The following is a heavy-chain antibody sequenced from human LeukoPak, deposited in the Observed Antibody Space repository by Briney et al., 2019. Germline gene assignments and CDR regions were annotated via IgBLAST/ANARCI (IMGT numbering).Heavy chain of an antibody. J-gene: IGHJ4*02. Sequence: GGSRRLSCTASGINFSNYWMSWVRQAPGKGLEWVANIKLDGTTKDYVDSVKGRFTIFRDNAKNSLYLQMNNLRGDDTAVYYCATVAGDCSGGRCYLLRFDYWGQGTLVTVSS. CDR2: IKLDGTTK. CDR3: ATVAGDCSGGRCYLLRFDY. D-gene: IGHD2-15*01. CDR1: GINFSNYW. V-gene: IGHV3-7*01.